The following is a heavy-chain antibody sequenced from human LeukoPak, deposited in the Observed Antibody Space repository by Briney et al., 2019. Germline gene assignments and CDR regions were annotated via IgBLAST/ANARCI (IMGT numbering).Heavy chain of an antibody. CDR1: GFTFSSYW. CDR2: INSDGSST. V-gene: IGHV3-74*01. CDR3: AKDLTRRTYGGAADY. J-gene: IGHJ4*02. D-gene: IGHD4-23*01. Sequence: PGGSLRLSCAASGFTFSSYWMHWVRQAPGKGLVWVSRINSDGSSTSYADSVKGRFTISRDNANNSLYLQMNSLRAEDTAFYYCAKDLTRRTYGGAADYWGQGTLVTVSS.